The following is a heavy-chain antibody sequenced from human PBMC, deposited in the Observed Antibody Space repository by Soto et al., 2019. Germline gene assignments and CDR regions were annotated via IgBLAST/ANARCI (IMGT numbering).Heavy chain of an antibody. J-gene: IGHJ6*02. V-gene: IGHV1-18*01. CDR2: ISAYNGNT. D-gene: IGHD3-10*01. CDR1: GYTFTSYG. CDR3: ARPNYGSGIGLDSYYTGMDV. Sequence: ASVKVSCKASGYTFTSYGISWVRQAPGQGLEWMGWISAYNGNTNYAQKLQGRVTMTTDTSTSTAYMELSSLRSEDTAVYYCARPNYGSGIGLDSYYTGMDVWGQGTTVAVSS.